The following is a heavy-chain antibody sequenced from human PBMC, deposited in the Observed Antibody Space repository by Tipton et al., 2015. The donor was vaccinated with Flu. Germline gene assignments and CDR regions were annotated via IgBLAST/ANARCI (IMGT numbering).Heavy chain of an antibody. CDR1: GYTFPDYW. D-gene: IGHD1-26*01. CDR2: IDPIDAYT. J-gene: IGHJ6*03. Sequence: SLRLSCKGSGYTFPDYWISWVRQMPGKGLEWMGRIDPIDAYTNYSLSFEGHVTISVDKSINTAYMQWYSLKASDSGIYYCARGGPSGSYPSAYYYVDVWGKGTTVTVSS. CDR3: ARGGPSGSYPSAYYYVDV. V-gene: IGHV5-10-1*01.